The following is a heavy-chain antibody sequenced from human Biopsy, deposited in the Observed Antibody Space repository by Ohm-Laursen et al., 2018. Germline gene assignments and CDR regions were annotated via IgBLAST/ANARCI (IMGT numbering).Heavy chain of an antibody. Sequence: GTLSPTCTVSGDSVTKYYWSWIRQPPGKGLEWIGHIYYSVMTNYNPSLQSRVSISVDTSRNQASLTLSSVTAADTAVYYCARDSGILNYGNFKYYHYYGMDVWGQGTKVTVSS. CDR1: GDSVTKYY. J-gene: IGHJ6*02. CDR3: ARDSGILNYGNFKYYHYYGMDV. V-gene: IGHV4-59*02. CDR2: IYYSVMT. D-gene: IGHD4-11*01.